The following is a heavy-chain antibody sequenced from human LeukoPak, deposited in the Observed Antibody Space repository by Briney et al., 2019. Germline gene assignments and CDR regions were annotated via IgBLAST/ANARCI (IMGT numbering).Heavy chain of an antibody. CDR2: ISAYNGNT. CDR1: GYTFTSYG. V-gene: IGHV1-18*01. D-gene: IGHD3-10*01. CDR3: AREQPITMVRGVIIEANWFDP. J-gene: IGHJ5*02. Sequence: ASVKVSCKASGYTFTSYGISWVRQAPGQGLEWMGWISAYNGNTNYAQKLQGGVTMTTDTSTSTAYMELRSLRSDDTAVYYCAREQPITMVRGVIIEANWFDPWGQGTLVTVSS.